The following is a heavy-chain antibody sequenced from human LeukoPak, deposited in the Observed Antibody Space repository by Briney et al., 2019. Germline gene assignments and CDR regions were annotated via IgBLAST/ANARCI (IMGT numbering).Heavy chain of an antibody. V-gene: IGHV3-21*01. D-gene: IGHD1-1*01. CDR3: ARDPIKTGTPGYYGMDV. J-gene: IGHJ6*02. CDR1: GFTFSSYS. CDR2: ISSSSSYI. Sequence: PGGSLRVSCAASGFTFSSYSMNWVRQAPGKGLEWVSSISSSSSYIYYADSVKGRFTISRDNAKNSLYLQMNSLRAEDTAVYYCARDPIKTGTPGYYGMDVWGQGTTVTVSS.